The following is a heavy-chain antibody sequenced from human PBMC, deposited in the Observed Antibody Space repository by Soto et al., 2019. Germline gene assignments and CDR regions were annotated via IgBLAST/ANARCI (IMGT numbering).Heavy chain of an antibody. V-gene: IGHV1-2*04. J-gene: IGHJ2*01. D-gene: IGHD1-20*01. Sequence: QVVLVQSGAEVRKPGASVKVSCKASGYRFTDYYIHWVRQAPGQGPEWMGWVNPKRGDAVYAQKFQGWVTMTRDTATTTAYLEVNSLKSDDTAVYYCARDPGIPGRYWYFDLWCRGTLVTVSS. CDR2: VNPKRGDA. CDR3: ARDPGIPGRYWYFDL. CDR1: GYRFTDYY.